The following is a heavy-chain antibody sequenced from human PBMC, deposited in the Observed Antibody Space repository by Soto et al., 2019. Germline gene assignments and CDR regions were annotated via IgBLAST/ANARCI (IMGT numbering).Heavy chain of an antibody. CDR2: ISSSSSTI. D-gene: IGHD3-10*01. CDR1: GFTFSSYS. CDR3: ARDYITMVRGVITTPFDY. Sequence: EVQLVESGGGLVQPGGSLRLSCAASGFTFSSYSMNWVRQAPGKGLEWVSYISSSSSTIYYADSVKGRFTISRDNAKNSLYLQMNSLRDEDTAVYYCARDYITMVRGVITTPFDYWGQGTLVTVSS. V-gene: IGHV3-48*02. J-gene: IGHJ4*02.